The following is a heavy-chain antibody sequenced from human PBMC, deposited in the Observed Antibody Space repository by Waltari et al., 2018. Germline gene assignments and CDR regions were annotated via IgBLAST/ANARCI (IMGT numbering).Heavy chain of an antibody. CDR2: IYHSGRT. Sequence: QVQLQESGPGLVKPSETLSLTCAVSGYSISSGYYWGWIRQPPGKGLEWIGSIYHSGRTYYNPSLKSRVTISVDTSKNQFSLKLSSVTAADTAVYYCARASPMVQGVNWFDPWGQGTLVTVSS. CDR1: GYSISSGYY. J-gene: IGHJ5*02. D-gene: IGHD3-10*01. CDR3: ARASPMVQGVNWFDP. V-gene: IGHV4-38-2*01.